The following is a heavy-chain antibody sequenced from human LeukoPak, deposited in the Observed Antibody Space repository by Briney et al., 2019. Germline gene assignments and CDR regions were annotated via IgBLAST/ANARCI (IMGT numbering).Heavy chain of an antibody. D-gene: IGHD2-15*01. Sequence: PSQTLSLTCTVSGYSITNDYFWGWIRQPPGKGLEWLGSIHHSGSTYIFGPLNSRVTMSLDTSKNQFSLGLSSVTAADTAVYYCARIKAATSADFWGHGTLVTVSS. J-gene: IGHJ4*01. CDR3: ARIKAATSADF. V-gene: IGHV4-38-2*02. CDR1: GYSITNDYF. CDR2: IHHSGST.